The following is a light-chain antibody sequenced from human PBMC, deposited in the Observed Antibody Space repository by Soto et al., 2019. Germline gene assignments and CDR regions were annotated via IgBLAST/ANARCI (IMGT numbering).Light chain of an antibody. Sequence: DIQMTQSPSSLSASVGDRVTITCRASQSIIFYLNWYPQKPGKAPRLLIYAASNWQSEVPSRFSGSGSGTEFTLTISSLQPEDFATYFCQQSYTTPLYTFGQGNKLEIQ. CDR3: QQSYTTPLYT. V-gene: IGKV1-39*01. CDR1: QSIIFY. CDR2: AAS. J-gene: IGKJ2*01.